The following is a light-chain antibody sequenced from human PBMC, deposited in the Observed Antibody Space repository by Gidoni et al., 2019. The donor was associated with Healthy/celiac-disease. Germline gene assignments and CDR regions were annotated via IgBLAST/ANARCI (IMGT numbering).Light chain of an antibody. V-gene: IGLV2-8*01. Sequence: QSALTRPPSADGSPGQSVTISCPGTSSDVGGYNYVSWYPQHPGKAPKLMIYEVSKRPSGVPDRFSGSKSGNTASLTVSGLQAEDEADYYCSSYAGSNNFVFGTGTKVTVL. CDR3: SSYAGSNNFV. CDR1: SSDVGGYNY. J-gene: IGLJ1*01. CDR2: EVS.